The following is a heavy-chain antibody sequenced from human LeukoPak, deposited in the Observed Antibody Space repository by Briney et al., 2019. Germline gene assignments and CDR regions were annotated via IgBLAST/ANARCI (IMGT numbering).Heavy chain of an antibody. CDR1: GYTFSSYG. Sequence: ASVKVSCKASGYTFSSYGISWVRQAPGQGLEWMGWISAYNGNTNYAQKLQGRVTMTTETSTSTAYMELRSLRSDDTAVNYFARDPPSSIMVRGVMEYTWFGPGGQGTVVTVSS. CDR2: ISAYNGNT. J-gene: IGHJ5*02. D-gene: IGHD3-10*01. CDR3: ARDPPSSIMVRGVMEYTWFGP. V-gene: IGHV1-18*01.